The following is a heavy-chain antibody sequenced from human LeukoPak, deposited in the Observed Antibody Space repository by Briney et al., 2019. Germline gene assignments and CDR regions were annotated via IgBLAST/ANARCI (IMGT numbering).Heavy chain of an antibody. V-gene: IGHV3-21*01. CDR1: GFVFRNFN. Sequence: GGSLRLSCAASGFVFRNFNMNWVRQAPGKALEWVSLITGSGTYYAESVRGRFTISRDNAKNSRYLQMNSLRAEDTAVYYCASMYSSSWYHGGRFDPWGQGTLVTVSS. J-gene: IGHJ5*02. D-gene: IGHD6-13*01. CDR3: ASMYSSSWYHGGRFDP. CDR2: ITGSGTY.